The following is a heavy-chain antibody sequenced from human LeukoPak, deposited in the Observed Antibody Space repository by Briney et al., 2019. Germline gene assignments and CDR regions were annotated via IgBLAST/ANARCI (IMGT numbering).Heavy chain of an antibody. CDR2: INPNSGGT. Sequence: ASVKVSCKASGYTFTGYYVHWVRQAPGQGLEWMGWINPNSGGTGYAQKFQGRVTMTRDTSISTAYMELTGLRSGDTAVYYCARDRLSPPGRYTYGYGALDYWGQGTLVTVSS. CDR3: ARDRLSPPGRYTYGYGALDY. CDR1: GYTFTGYY. V-gene: IGHV1-2*02. D-gene: IGHD5-18*01. J-gene: IGHJ4*02.